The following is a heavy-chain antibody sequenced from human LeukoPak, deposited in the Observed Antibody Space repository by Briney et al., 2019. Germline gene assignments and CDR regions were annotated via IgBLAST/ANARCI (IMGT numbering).Heavy chain of an antibody. CDR2: INPNSGAT. D-gene: IGHD3-10*01. CDR3: ARDSLGFRAPWYFDY. V-gene: IGHV1-2*02. J-gene: IGHJ4*02. Sequence: GASVKVSCKASGYTFTDYYMHWVRQAPGQGLEWMGSINPNSGATNYAREFQGRVTMTRDTSITTAYMELSRLTSDDTAVFYCARDSLGFRAPWYFDYWGQGTLVTVSS. CDR1: GYTFTDYY.